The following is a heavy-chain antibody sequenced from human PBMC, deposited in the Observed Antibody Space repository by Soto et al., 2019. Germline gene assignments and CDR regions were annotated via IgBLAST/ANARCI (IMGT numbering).Heavy chain of an antibody. CDR2: IRSKAYGGTT. V-gene: IGHV3-49*03. CDR1: GFTFGDYA. Sequence: GGSLRLSCTASGFTFGDYAMSWFRQAPGKGLEWVGFIRSKAYGGTTEYAASVKGRFTISRDDSKSIAYLQMNSLKTEDTAVYYCTRDTIAAAGRGVVVMDVWGKGTTVTVSS. J-gene: IGHJ6*03. CDR3: TRDTIAAAGRGVVVMDV. D-gene: IGHD6-13*01.